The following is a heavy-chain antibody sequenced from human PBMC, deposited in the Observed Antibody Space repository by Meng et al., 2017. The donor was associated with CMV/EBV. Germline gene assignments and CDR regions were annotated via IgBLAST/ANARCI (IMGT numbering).Heavy chain of an antibody. V-gene: IGHV4-39*07. J-gene: IGHJ4*02. CDR2: IYYSGST. CDR1: GGSISSSSYY. D-gene: IGHD3-10*01. Sequence: GSLRLSCTVSGGSISSSSYYWGWIRQPPGKGLEWIGSIYYSGSTYYNPSLKSRVTISVDTSKNQFSLKLSSVTAADTAVYYCARVGPYGSGSHYYWGQGTLVTLL. CDR3: ARVGPYGSGSHYY.